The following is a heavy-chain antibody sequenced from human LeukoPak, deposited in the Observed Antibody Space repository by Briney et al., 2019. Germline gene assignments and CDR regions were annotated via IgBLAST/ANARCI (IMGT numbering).Heavy chain of an antibody. J-gene: IGHJ3*02. Sequence: GGSLRLSCAAYGFTFSSYTMNWVRQAPGKGLEWVSAINGNGGSTYYADSVKGRFTISRDNSKNTLYLQMNRLRAEDTAVYYCAKGGVVHAFDMWGQGTMVTVSS. CDR3: AKGGVVHAFDM. CDR1: GFTFSSYT. CDR2: INGNGGST. V-gene: IGHV3-23*01. D-gene: IGHD2-15*01.